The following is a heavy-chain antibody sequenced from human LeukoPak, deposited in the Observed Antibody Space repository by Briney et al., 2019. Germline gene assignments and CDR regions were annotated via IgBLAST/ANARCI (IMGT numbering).Heavy chain of an antibody. CDR1: GFTFDDYA. Sequence: GGSLRLSCAASGFTFDDYAMHWVRQAPGKGLEWVSGISWNSGSIGYADSVKGRFTISRDNAKNSLYLQMNSLRAEDTALCYCAKDGHYGSGSHYFDYWGQGTLVTVSS. D-gene: IGHD3-10*01. V-gene: IGHV3-9*01. CDR2: ISWNSGSI. CDR3: AKDGHYGSGSHYFDY. J-gene: IGHJ4*02.